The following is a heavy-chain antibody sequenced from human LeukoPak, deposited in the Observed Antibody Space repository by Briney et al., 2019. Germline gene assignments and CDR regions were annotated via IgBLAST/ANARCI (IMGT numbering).Heavy chain of an antibody. Sequence: GGSLRLSCAASGFSFSTHGMHWVRQAPGKGLAWVAVISYDGSTKYDADSVKGRFTISRDNSKNTLYLQMTSLRAEDTAVYYCAKDLYPNTSSWYYYGLDVWGPGTTVTVSS. CDR1: GFSFSTHG. CDR3: AKDLYPNTSSWYYYGLDV. J-gene: IGHJ6*02. V-gene: IGHV3-30*18. CDR2: ISYDGSTK. D-gene: IGHD6-13*01.